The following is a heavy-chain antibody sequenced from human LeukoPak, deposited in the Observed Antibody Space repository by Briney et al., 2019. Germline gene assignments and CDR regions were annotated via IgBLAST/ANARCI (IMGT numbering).Heavy chain of an antibody. CDR1: GYTFTGYY. CDR3: ARDDSTTSDYYYYYYMDV. D-gene: IGHD6-6*01. CDR2: INPNSGGT. V-gene: IGHV1-2*02. J-gene: IGHJ6*03. Sequence: GASVKVSCKASGYTFTGYYTHWVRQAPGQGLEWMGWINPNSGGTNYAQKFQGRVTMTRDTSISTAYMELSRLRSDDTAVYYCARDDSTTSDYYYYYYMDVWGKGTTVTVSS.